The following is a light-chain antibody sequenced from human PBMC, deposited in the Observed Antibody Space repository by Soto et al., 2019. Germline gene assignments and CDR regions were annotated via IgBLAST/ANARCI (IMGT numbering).Light chain of an antibody. CDR1: QIISSW. CDR3: QQYNSYPYT. Sequence: DIQMTQSPSTLSASVGDRVTITCRASQIISSWLAWYQQKPGKAPKVLIYDASSMESGVPSRFSGSGSGTEFTLTIRSLQPDDFATYFCQQYNSYPYTFGQGTKLEIK. J-gene: IGKJ2*01. CDR2: DAS. V-gene: IGKV1-5*01.